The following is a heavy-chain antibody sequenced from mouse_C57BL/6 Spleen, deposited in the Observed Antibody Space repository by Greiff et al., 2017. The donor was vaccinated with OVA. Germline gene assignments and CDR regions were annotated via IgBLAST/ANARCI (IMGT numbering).Heavy chain of an antibody. Sequence: VKLMESGPGLVAPSQSLSITCTVSGFSLTSYGVHWVRQPPGKGLEWLVVIWSDGSTTYNSALKSRLSISKDNSKSQVFLKMNSLQTDDTAMYYCARQDDYDEAGAMDYWGQGTSVTVSS. CDR2: IWSDGST. V-gene: IGHV2-6-1*01. D-gene: IGHD2-4*01. CDR1: GFSLTSYG. CDR3: ARQDDYDEAGAMDY. J-gene: IGHJ4*01.